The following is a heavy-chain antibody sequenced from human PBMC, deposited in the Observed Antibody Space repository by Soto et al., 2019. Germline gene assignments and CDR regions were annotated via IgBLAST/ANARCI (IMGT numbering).Heavy chain of an antibody. D-gene: IGHD1-26*01. CDR3: AHRDPNPVGFDY. CDR1: GFSLSTSGVG. J-gene: IGHJ4*02. CDR2: IYWNDDK. Sequence: SGPTLVNPTQTLTLTCTFSGFSLSTSGVGVGWIRQPPGKALEWLALIYWNDDKRYSPSLKSRLTITKDTAKNQVVLTMTNMDPVDTATYYCAHRDPNPVGFDYWGQGTLVTVSS. V-gene: IGHV2-5*01.